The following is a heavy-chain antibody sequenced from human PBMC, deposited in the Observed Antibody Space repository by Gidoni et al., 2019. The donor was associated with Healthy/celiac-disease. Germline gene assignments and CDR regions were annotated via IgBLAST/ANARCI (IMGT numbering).Heavy chain of an antibody. V-gene: IGHV3-64*01. Sequence: EVQLVESGGGLVQPGGSLRLSCAASGFTFSSYAMHWVRQAPGKGLEYVSAISSNGGSTYYANSVKGRFTISRDNSKNTLYLQMGSLRAEDMAVYYCARDNGGYCSGGSCYAYYYYGMDVWGQGTTVTVSS. J-gene: IGHJ6*02. CDR2: ISSNGGST. D-gene: IGHD2-15*01. CDR3: ARDNGGYCSGGSCYAYYYYGMDV. CDR1: GFTFSSYA.